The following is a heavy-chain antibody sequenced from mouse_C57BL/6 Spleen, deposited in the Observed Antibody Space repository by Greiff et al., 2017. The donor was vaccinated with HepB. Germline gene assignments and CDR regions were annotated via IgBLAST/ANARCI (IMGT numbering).Heavy chain of an antibody. D-gene: IGHD4-1*01. Sequence: VQLKESGPELVKPGASVKISCKASGYSFTGYYMNWVKQSPEKSLEWIGEINPSTGGTTYNQKFKAKATLTVDKSSSTAYMQLKSLTSEDSAVYYCASSGTFYAMDYWGQGTSVTVSS. CDR1: GYSFTGYY. V-gene: IGHV1-42*01. CDR2: INPSTGGT. CDR3: ASSGTFYAMDY. J-gene: IGHJ4*01.